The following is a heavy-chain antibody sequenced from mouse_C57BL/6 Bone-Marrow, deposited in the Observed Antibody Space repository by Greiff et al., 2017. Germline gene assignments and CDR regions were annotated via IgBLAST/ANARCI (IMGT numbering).Heavy chain of an antibody. D-gene: IGHD2-4*01. CDR1: GFNIKDDY. CDR3: TTGDYDGGLAY. CDR2: IDPENGDT. V-gene: IGHV14-4*01. J-gene: IGHJ3*01. Sequence: VQLKESGAELVRPGASVKLSCTASGFNIKDDYMHWVKQRPEQGLEWIGWIDPENGDTEYASKFQGKATITADTSSNTAYLQLSSLISEDTAVYYCTTGDYDGGLAYWGQGTLVTVSA.